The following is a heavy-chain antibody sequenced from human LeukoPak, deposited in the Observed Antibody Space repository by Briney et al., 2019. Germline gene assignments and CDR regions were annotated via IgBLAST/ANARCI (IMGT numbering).Heavy chain of an antibody. CDR2: ISGSGGST. J-gene: IGHJ4*02. V-gene: IGHV3-23*01. CDR3: AKDRGYYDSSGHLRGFFDY. D-gene: IGHD3-22*01. Sequence: GGSLRLSCAASGFTFSSYAMSWVRQAPGKGLEWVSAISGSGGSTYYADSVKGRFTISRDNSKNTLYLQMNSLRAEDTAVYYCAKDRGYYDSSGHLRGFFDYWGQGTLVTVSS. CDR1: GFTFSSYA.